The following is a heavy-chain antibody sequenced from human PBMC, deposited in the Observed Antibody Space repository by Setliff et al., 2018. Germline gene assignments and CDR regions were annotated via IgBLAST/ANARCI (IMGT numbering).Heavy chain of an antibody. Sequence: GGSLRLSCAASKFTFSNYSMNWVRQAPGKGLEWVSSISSGSHYTYYADSVKGRFTISRDNAKNSLYLHMNSLRAEDTAVYYCARGGCTGGVCYDVDSWGQGTLVTVSS. CDR3: ARGGCTGGVCYDVDS. D-gene: IGHD2-8*02. J-gene: IGHJ5*01. CDR2: ISSGSHYT. CDR1: KFTFSNYS. V-gene: IGHV3-21*01.